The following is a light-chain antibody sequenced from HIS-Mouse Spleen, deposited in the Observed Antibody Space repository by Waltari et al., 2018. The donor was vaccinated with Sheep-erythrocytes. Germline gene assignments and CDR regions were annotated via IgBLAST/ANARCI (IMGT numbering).Light chain of an antibody. CDR2: DVS. CDR3: CSYAGSYTWV. CDR1: SSDVGGYNH. V-gene: IGLV2-11*01. J-gene: IGLJ3*02. Sequence: QSALTQPRSVSGSPGQSVTISCTGTSSDVGGYNHVPRYQQHPGKAPKLMIYDVSKRPSGVPDRCSGSKSGNTASLTISGLQAEDEADYYCCSYAGSYTWVFGGGTKLTVL.